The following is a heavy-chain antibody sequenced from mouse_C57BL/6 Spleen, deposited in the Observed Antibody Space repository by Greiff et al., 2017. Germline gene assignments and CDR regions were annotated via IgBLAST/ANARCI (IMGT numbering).Heavy chain of an antibody. D-gene: IGHD2-1*01. CDR2: IYPSDSET. Sequence: QVQLQQPGAEPVRPGSSVKLSCKASGYTFTSYWMDWVKQRPGQGLEWIGNIYPSDSETHYNQKFKDKATLTVDKSSSTAYMQLSSLTSEDSAVYYGARRTIYYGSLYYFDYWGQGTTLTVSS. CDR1: GYTFTSYW. CDR3: ARRTIYYGSLYYFDY. V-gene: IGHV1-61*01. J-gene: IGHJ2*01.